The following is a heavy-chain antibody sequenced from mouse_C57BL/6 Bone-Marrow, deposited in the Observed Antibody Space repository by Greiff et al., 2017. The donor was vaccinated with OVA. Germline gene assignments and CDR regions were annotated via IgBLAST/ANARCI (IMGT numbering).Heavy chain of an antibody. CDR3: TRDYGSSLFAY. Sequence: EVKLVESGAELVRPGASVKLSCTASGFNIKDDYMHWVKQRPEQGLEWIGWIDPENGDTEYASKFQGKATITADTSSNTAYLQLSSLTSEDTAVYYCTRDYGSSLFAYWGQGTLVTVSA. J-gene: IGHJ3*01. CDR2: IDPENGDT. CDR1: GFNIKDDY. D-gene: IGHD1-1*01. V-gene: IGHV14-4*01.